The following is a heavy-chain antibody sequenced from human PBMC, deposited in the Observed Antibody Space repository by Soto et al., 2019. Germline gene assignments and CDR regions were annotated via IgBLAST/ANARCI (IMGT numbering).Heavy chain of an antibody. V-gene: IGHV1-3*01. CDR1: GYTFTSYA. Sequence: ASVKVSWKASGYTFTSYAMHWVRQAPGQRLEWMGWINAGNGNTKYSQKFQGRVTITRDTSASTAYMELSSLRSEDTAVYYCARAKGHNWNDRFDPWGQGTLVTVSS. CDR3: ARAKGHNWNDRFDP. J-gene: IGHJ5*02. D-gene: IGHD1-1*01. CDR2: INAGNGNT.